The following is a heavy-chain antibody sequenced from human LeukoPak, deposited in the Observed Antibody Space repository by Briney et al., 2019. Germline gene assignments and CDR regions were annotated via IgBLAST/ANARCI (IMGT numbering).Heavy chain of an antibody. Sequence: PSEALSLTCTVSGGSISSYYWSWLRQPPGKGLEWIGYIYYSGSTNYNPSLKSRVTISVDTSKNQPSLKLSSVTAADTAVYYCARVRATLFGVAMDYMDVWGKGTTVTVSS. CDR2: IYYSGST. D-gene: IGHD3-3*01. CDR1: GGSISSYY. V-gene: IGHV4-59*08. CDR3: ARVRATLFGVAMDYMDV. J-gene: IGHJ6*03.